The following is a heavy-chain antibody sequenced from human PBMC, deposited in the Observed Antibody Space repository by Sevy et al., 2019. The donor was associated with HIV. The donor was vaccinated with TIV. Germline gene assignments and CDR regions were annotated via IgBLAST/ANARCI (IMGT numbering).Heavy chain of an antibody. V-gene: IGHV4-39*02. D-gene: IGHD3-22*01. CDR2: IYYGGST. Sequence: SETLSLTCTVSGGSISSSGYYWGWIRQPPGKGLEWIGSIYYGGSTYYNPSLKSRITISVDTSKNHFSLKLSSVTDADTAVYYCARVSMIVVVITDDWGYYFDYWGQGTLVTVSS. J-gene: IGHJ4*02. CDR1: GGSISSSGYY. CDR3: ARVSMIVVVITDDWGYYFDY.